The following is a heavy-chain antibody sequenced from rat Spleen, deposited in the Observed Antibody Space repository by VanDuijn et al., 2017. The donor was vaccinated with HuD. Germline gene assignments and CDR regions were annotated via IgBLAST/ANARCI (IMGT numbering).Heavy chain of an antibody. CDR1: GFSIASAFG. CDR3: ARSYGITPFDY. V-gene: IGHV3-3*01. J-gene: IGHJ2*01. CDR2: INNAGTT. Sequence: VQLQESGPGLVKPSQSLSLTCSVTGFSIASAFGWNWIRKFPGNKLEWMGYINNAGTTNYNPSLKSRISITRDTSKNQFFLQVNSVTTEDTATYYCARSYGITPFDYWGQGVMVTVSS. D-gene: IGHD1-4*01.